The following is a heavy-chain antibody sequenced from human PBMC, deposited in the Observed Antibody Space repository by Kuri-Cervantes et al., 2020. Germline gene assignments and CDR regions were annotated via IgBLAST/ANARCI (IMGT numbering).Heavy chain of an antibody. CDR2: IFHSGRT. Sequence: SETLSLTCTVSGGSMTSSAYYWGWIRQSPGKGLEWIGSIFHSGRTYFNPSLASRITMSLDTAERQLYLNLRSVTAADTAVYYCVRQGPWVQVWLPPWGQGTLVTVSS. D-gene: IGHD5-18*01. CDR1: GGSMTSSAYY. V-gene: IGHV4-39*01. J-gene: IGHJ4*02. CDR3: VRQGPWVQVWLPP.